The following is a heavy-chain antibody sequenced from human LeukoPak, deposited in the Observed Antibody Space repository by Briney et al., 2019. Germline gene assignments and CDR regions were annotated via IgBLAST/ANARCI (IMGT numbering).Heavy chain of an antibody. J-gene: IGHJ4*02. V-gene: IGHV4-34*01. CDR3: ARGQRRLQDY. CDR2: INHSGST. Sequence: SETLSLTCAVYGGSFSDYYWSWIRQPPGKGLEWIGEINHSGSTNYNPSLKSRVTISVDTSKNQFSLNLSSVTAADTAVYYCARGQRRLQDYWGQGTLVTVSS. CDR1: GGSFSDYY.